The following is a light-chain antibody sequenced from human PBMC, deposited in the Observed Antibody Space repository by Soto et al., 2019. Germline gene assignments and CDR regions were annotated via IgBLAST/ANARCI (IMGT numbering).Light chain of an antibody. CDR2: EDN. Sequence: NFMLTQPHSVSESPGKTVTISRTRSSGSIASNYVQWYQQRPGSSPNTVIYEDNQRPSGVPDRFSGSIDSSSNSASLTISGLKTEDEADYYCQSYDSSNVVFGGGTKLTVL. CDR3: QSYDSSNVV. J-gene: IGLJ2*01. CDR1: SGSIASNY. V-gene: IGLV6-57*01.